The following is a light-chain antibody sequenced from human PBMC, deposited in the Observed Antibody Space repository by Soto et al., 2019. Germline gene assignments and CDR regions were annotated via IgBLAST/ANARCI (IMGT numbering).Light chain of an antibody. J-gene: IGKJ4*01. CDR1: QSISSSY. Sequence: ETVLTQSPGTLSLSPGERATLSCRASQSISSSYLAWYQQRPGQAPRLLISGASNRATGIPDRFSGSGSGTDFTLTISRLQPEDCAVYYCQQYGWSPLVTFGGGTKVEIK. V-gene: IGKV3-20*01. CDR3: QQYGWSPLVT. CDR2: GAS.